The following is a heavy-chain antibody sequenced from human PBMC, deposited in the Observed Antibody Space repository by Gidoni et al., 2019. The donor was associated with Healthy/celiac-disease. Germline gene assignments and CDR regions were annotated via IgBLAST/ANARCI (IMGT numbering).Heavy chain of an antibody. Sequence: EVQLVESGGGLVQPGGSLSLSCSASGFTFSSYAMHWVRQAPGKGLEYVSAISSNGGSTYYANSVKGRFTISRDNSKNTLYLQMGSLRAEDMAVYYCARWGNPGWLRGGFDYWGQGTLVTVSS. CDR2: ISSNGGST. V-gene: IGHV3-64*01. CDR1: GFTFSSYA. CDR3: ARWGNPGWLRGGFDY. D-gene: IGHD5-12*01. J-gene: IGHJ4*02.